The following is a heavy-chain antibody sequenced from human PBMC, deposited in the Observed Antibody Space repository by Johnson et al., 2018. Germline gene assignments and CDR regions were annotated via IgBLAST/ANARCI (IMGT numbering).Heavy chain of an antibody. CDR3: AKAPSYYYDNSVYYRHAFDI. CDR2: ISGSGGST. D-gene: IGHD3-22*01. CDR1: GFTFSSYA. V-gene: IGHV3-23*04. J-gene: IGHJ3*02. Sequence: EVQLVESGGGLVKPGGSLRLSCAASGFTFSSYAMTWVRQAPGQGLEWVSAISGSGGSTYYAAFVKGRLTIPRDNSKNTLSLQMNSLRDEDTAVYYCAKAPSYYYDNSVYYRHAFDIWGQGTMVTVSS.